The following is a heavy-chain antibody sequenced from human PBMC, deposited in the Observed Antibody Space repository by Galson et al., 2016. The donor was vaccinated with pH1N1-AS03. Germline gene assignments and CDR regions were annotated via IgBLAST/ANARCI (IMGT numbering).Heavy chain of an antibody. V-gene: IGHV1-69*13. J-gene: IGHJ4*02. CDR3: ATDHYETSDFRGAWDY. CDR2: IMPVFGPA. Sequence: SVKVSRKASGGNFRTHPISWVRQAPGQGLEWMGGIMPVFGPAKYAQKFQGRVTISADESTSTAYMELNNLRPEDTAVYYCATDHYETSDFRGAWDYWGQGTPVTVSS. CDR1: GGNFRTHP. D-gene: IGHD3-22*01.